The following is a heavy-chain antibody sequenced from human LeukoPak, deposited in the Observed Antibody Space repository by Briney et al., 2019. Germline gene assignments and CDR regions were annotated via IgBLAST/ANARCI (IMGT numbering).Heavy chain of an antibody. D-gene: IGHD3-10*01. CDR2: ISYDGSNK. CDR1: GFTFSSYA. Sequence: GGSLRLSCAASGFTFSSYAMHWVRQAPGKGLEWVAVISYDGSNKYHADSVKGRFTISRDNSKNTLYLQMNSLRAEDTAVYYCARDGNYGSGSHYWGQGTLVTVSS. J-gene: IGHJ4*02. CDR3: ARDGNYGSGSHY. V-gene: IGHV3-30-3*01.